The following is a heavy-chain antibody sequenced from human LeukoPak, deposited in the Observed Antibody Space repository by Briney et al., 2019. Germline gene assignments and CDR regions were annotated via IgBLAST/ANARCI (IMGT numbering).Heavy chain of an antibody. CDR1: GGSISSYY. CDR3: AREGRENDSSGYFDY. CDR2: IYFTGST. V-gene: IGHV4-59*01. D-gene: IGHD3-22*01. Sequence: SETLSLTCTVSGGSISSYYWSWIRQSPGKGLEWIGYIYFTGSTNYNPSLKSRVTISVDTSKKQLSLKLRSVTAADTAVYYCAREGRENDSSGYFDYWGQGTLVPV. J-gene: IGHJ4*02.